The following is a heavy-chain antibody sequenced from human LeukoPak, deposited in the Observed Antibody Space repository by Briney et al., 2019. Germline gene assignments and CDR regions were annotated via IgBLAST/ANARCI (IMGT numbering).Heavy chain of an antibody. D-gene: IGHD3-16*01. J-gene: IGHJ6*02. CDR2: VYSGGST. CDR3: ARDRIEGGSAQGMDV. V-gene: IGHV3-53*01. Sequence: GGSLRLSCAASGFTVSSNYMSWVRQAPGKGLEWVSVVYSGGSTYYADSVKGRFTISRDNSKNTLYLQMNSLRAEDTAVYYCARDRIEGGSAQGMDVWGQGTTVTVSS. CDR1: GFTVSSNY.